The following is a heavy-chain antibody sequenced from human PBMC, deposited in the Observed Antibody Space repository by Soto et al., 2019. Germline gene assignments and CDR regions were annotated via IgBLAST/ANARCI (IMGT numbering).Heavy chain of an antibody. D-gene: IGHD6-13*01. Sequence: GESLKISCKSSGYSFNKYWIGWVRQMPEKGLEWMGTIYPDESDIRYSPSFQGQVTISADKSTGTAYLQWSSLKASDTAMYYCSRTTAAGKYYVGMDVWGQGTTVTVSS. J-gene: IGHJ6*02. V-gene: IGHV5-51*01. CDR3: SRTTAAGKYYVGMDV. CDR1: GYSFNKYW. CDR2: IYPDESDI.